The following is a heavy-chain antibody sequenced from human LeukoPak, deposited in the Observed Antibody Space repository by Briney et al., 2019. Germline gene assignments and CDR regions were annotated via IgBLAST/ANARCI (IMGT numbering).Heavy chain of an antibody. CDR1: GGSISSYY. Sequence: PSETLSLTCTVSGGSISSYYWSWIRQPAGKGLEWIGRIYTSGSTNYNPSLKSRVTISVDTSKNQFSLKLSSVTAADTAVYYCARLDCSSTSCYTMVGFDPWGQGTLVTVSS. D-gene: IGHD2-2*02. CDR2: IYTSGST. V-gene: IGHV4-4*07. J-gene: IGHJ5*02. CDR3: ARLDCSSTSCYTMVGFDP.